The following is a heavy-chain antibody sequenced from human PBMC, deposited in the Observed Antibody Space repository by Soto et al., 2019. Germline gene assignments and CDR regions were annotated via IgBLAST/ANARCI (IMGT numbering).Heavy chain of an antibody. V-gene: IGHV1-69*06. J-gene: IGHJ6*02. CDR2: IIPIFGTA. D-gene: IGHD3-22*01. CDR1: GGTFSSYA. CDR3: ARDYYDSSGYQVDYYYYGMDV. Sequence: QVQLVQSGAEVKKPGSSVKVSCKASGGTFSSYAISWVRQAPGQGLALMGEIIPIFGTANYAQKFQGRVTITADKSTSTAYMELSSLRSEDTAVYYCARDYYDSSGYQVDYYYYGMDVWGQGTTVTVSS.